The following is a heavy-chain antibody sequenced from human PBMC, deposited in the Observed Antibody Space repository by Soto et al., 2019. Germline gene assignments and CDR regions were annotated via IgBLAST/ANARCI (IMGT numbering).Heavy chain of an antibody. J-gene: IGHJ4*02. CDR2: IYYSGST. V-gene: IGHV4-31*03. CDR3: ARGRPDYGDSLFDY. CDR1: GGSISSGGYY. D-gene: IGHD4-17*01. Sequence: QVQLQESGPGLVKPSQTLSLTCTVSGGSISSGGYYWSWIRQHPGKGLEWIGYIYYSGSTYYNPSLKSRVTISVATSKLQFSLKLSTVTAADTAVCDCARGRPDYGDSLFDYWGQGTLVTVSS.